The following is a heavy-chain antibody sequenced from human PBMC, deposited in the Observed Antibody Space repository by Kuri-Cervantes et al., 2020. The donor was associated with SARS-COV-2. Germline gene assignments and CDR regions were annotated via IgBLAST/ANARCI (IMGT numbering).Heavy chain of an antibody. CDR3: ARLYYDFWSGYGYYGMDV. CDR2: ISYDGSNK. J-gene: IGHJ6*02. Sequence: LKISCAASGFTFSSYGMHWVRQAPGKGLEWVAVISYDGSNKYYADSVKGRFTISRDNSKNTLYLQMNSLRAEDTAVYYCARLYYDFWSGYGYYGMDVWGQGTTVTVSS. CDR1: GFTFSSYG. D-gene: IGHD3-3*01. V-gene: IGHV3-30*03.